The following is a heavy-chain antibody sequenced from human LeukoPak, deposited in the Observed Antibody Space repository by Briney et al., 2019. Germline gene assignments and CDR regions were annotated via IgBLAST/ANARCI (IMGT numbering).Heavy chain of an antibody. J-gene: IGHJ5*02. D-gene: IGHD4-23*01. CDR2: IIPLFGAA. V-gene: IGHV1-69*06. CDR3: ARDNPNYGGNWFDP. CDR1: GGSFSTST. Sequence: SVKVPCKASGGSFSTSTISWVRQAPGQGLEWMGGIIPLFGAANYAQKFKGRVTITADKSTSTAYMELSTLRSEDTAVYYCARDNPNYGGNWFDPWGQGTMVTVSS.